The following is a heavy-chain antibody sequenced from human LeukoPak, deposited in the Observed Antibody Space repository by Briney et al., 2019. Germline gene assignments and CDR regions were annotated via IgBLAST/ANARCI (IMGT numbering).Heavy chain of an antibody. D-gene: IGHD6-19*01. Sequence: GGSLRLSCAASGFTFSSYWMHWVRQAPGKGLVWVSRINSDGSSTSYADSVKGRFTISRDNAKNTLYLQMNSLRAEDTAVYYCARDLEQYSCGWYTFYYYYGMDVWGQGTTVTVSS. J-gene: IGHJ6*02. V-gene: IGHV3-74*01. CDR2: INSDGSST. CDR3: ARDLEQYSCGWYTFYYYYGMDV. CDR1: GFTFSSYW.